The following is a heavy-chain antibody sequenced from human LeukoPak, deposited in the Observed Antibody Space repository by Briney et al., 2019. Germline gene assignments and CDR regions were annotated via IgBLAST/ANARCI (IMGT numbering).Heavy chain of an antibody. CDR3: ARDSRRGYSYGYDY. D-gene: IGHD5-18*01. CDR1: GYTCSSYG. J-gene: IGHJ4*02. CDR2: INTYNVNT. V-gene: IGHV1-18*01. Sequence: ASVKVSCKAAGYTCSSYGVSWVRQAPGQGLEWMGCINTYNVNTNYAQKFQGRVTLTTDASTSTAYMELRSLRSDDTAVYYCARDSRRGYSYGYDYWGQGTLVTVSS.